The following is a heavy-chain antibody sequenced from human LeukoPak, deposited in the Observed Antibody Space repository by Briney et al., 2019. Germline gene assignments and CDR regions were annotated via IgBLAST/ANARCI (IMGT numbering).Heavy chain of an antibody. CDR1: GGSISSSY. D-gene: IGHD3-3*01. Sequence: ASETLSLTCTVSGGSISSSYWSWIRQPPGKGLEWIGYIYYSGTTNYNPSLKSRVTISVDTSKNQFSLKLSSVTAADTAVYYCARDSRPGYDFWSGPTGTTDYMDVWGKGTTVTVSS. CDR3: ARDSRPGYDFWSGPTGTTDYMDV. V-gene: IGHV4-59*12. J-gene: IGHJ6*03. CDR2: IYYSGTT.